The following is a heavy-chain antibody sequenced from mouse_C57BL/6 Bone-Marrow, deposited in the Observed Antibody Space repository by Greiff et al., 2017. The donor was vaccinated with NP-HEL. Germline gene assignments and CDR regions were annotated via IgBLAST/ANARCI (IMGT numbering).Heavy chain of an antibody. V-gene: IGHV1-78*01. CDR2: IYPRDGST. Sequence: QVQLQQSDAELVKPGASVKISCKVSGYTFTDHTIHWMKQRPEQGLDWIGYIYPRDGSTKYNEKFKGKATLTADKSSSTADMQLNSLTSEDAAVDCYAREPAQATLDDWGKGTTLTV. CDR1: GYTFTDHT. CDR3: AREPAQATLDD. D-gene: IGHD3-2*02. J-gene: IGHJ2*01.